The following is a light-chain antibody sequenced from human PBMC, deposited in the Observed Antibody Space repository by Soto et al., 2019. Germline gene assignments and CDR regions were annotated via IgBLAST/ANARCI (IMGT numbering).Light chain of an antibody. CDR2: WAS. V-gene: IGKV4-1*01. Sequence: DIVMTQSPDSLAVSLGERATINCKSSQSVLYNSDNKNYLAWYQQKAGQPPKLLIYWASTRDSGVPDRFSHSGSGADFTLTINNLQAEDVAVYYCQQYYTTLSFGGGTKVEIK. J-gene: IGKJ4*01. CDR3: QQYYTTLS. CDR1: QSVLYNSDNKNY.